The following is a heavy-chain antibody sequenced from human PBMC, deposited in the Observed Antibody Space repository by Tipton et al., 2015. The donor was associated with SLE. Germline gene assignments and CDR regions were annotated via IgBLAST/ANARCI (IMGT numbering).Heavy chain of an antibody. CDR3: ARGEEGHSGMVVT. D-gene: IGHD4/OR15-4a*01. CDR2: ISTSSTYI. J-gene: IGHJ5*02. Sequence: SLRLSCVGSGFRFSSYSTNWVRQAPGKGLEWVSSISTSSTYIYYADSVKGRFTISRDNAKDSLHLQMDRLRFDDTAMYYCARGEEGHSGMVVTWGQGTLVTVSS. V-gene: IGHV3-21*01. CDR1: GFRFSSYS.